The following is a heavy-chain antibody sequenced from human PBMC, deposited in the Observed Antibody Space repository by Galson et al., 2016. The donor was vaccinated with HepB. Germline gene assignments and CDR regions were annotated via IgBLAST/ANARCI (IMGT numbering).Heavy chain of an antibody. CDR2: INAGNGDT. Sequence: SVKVSRKASGYTFTNYAMNWVRQAPGQRLEWMGWINAGNGDTKHSQRFQDRVTITRDTSASTAYMELSSLTSVDTAVYYCARSVYSYGASSGYWGQGTLVTVSS. CDR3: ARSVYSYGASSGY. CDR1: GYTFTNYA. V-gene: IGHV1-3*01. D-gene: IGHD5-18*01. J-gene: IGHJ4*02.